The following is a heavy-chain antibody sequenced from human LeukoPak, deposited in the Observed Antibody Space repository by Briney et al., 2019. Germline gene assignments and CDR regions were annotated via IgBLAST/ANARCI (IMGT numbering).Heavy chain of an antibody. CDR2: ISGSGGST. Sequence: GGSLRLSCAASGFTFNSYAMSWVRQAPGKGLEWVSAISGSGGSTYYADSVKGRFTISRDSSKNTLYLQMNSLTAEDTAVYYWGGYICSSPPCYTGGFNYWAKETRVTVSS. V-gene: IGHV3-23*01. CDR1: GFTFNSYA. CDR3: GGYICSSPPCYTGGFNY. D-gene: IGHD2-2*02. J-gene: IGHJ4*01.